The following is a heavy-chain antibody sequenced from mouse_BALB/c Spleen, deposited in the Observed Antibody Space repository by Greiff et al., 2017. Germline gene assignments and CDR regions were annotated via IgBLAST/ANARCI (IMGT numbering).Heavy chain of an antibody. CDR3: ARWEISFDY. CDR1: GFTFSSYA. J-gene: IGHJ2*01. V-gene: IGHV5-6-5*01. CDR2: ISSGGST. D-gene: IGHD4-1*01. Sequence: EVQVVESGGGLVKPGGSLKLSCAASGFTFSSYAMSWVRQTPEKRLEWVASISSGGSTYYPDSVKGRFTISRDNARNILYLQMCSLRSEDTAMYYCARWEISFDYWGQGTTLTVSS.